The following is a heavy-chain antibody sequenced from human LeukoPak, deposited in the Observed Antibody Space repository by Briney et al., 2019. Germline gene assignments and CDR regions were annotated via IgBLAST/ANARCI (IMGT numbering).Heavy chain of an antibody. CDR3: AKGGGRIQLWPALFDY. CDR1: GFTFSSYA. V-gene: IGHV3-23*01. CDR2: ISGSGGST. Sequence: GRSLRLSCAASGFTFSSYAMSWVRQAPGKGLEWVSVISGSGGSTNYADSVKGRFTISRDNSKNTLYLQMNSLRVEDTAVYYCAKGGGRIQLWPALFDYWGQGTLVTVSS. J-gene: IGHJ4*02. D-gene: IGHD5-18*01.